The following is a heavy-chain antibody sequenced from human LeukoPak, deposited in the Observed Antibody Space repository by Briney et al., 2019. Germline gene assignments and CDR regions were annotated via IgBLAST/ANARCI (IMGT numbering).Heavy chain of an antibody. CDR1: GGSISSYF. Sequence: SETLSLTCIVSGGSISSYFWSWIRQPPGKGLEWIGYISNSGSTNYNPSLKSRVTISADTSKNQFSLKLSSVTAADTAVYYCARHQISEDYFDYWGQGTLVTVSS. V-gene: IGHV4-59*08. J-gene: IGHJ4*02. CDR2: ISNSGST. D-gene: IGHD3-3*01. CDR3: ARHQISEDYFDY.